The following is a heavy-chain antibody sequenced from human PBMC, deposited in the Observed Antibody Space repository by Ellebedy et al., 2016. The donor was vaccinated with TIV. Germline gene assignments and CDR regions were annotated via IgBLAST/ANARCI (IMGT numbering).Heavy chain of an antibody. CDR1: GYTFTGYY. D-gene: IGHD5-18*01. V-gene: IGHV1-69*13. J-gene: IGHJ6*02. Sequence: ASVKVSCKASGYTFTGYYMHWVRQAPGQGLEWMGGIIPIFGTANYAQKFQGRVTITADESTSTAYMELSSLRSEDTAVYYCAGFGSVDTAMVYYYYGMDVWGQGTTVTVSS. CDR2: IIPIFGTA. CDR3: AGFGSVDTAMVYYYYGMDV.